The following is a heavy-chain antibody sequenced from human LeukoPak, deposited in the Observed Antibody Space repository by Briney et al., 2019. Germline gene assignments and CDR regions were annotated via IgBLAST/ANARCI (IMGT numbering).Heavy chain of an antibody. CDR3: ARGEPYYDFWSGYPFDY. CDR2: IYYSGGT. Sequence: SETLSLTCTVSGGSISSYYWSWIRQPPGKGLEWIGYIYYSGGTNYNPSLKSRVTISVDTSKNQFSLKLSSVTAADTAVYYCARGEPYYDFWSGYPFDYWGQGTLVTVSS. D-gene: IGHD3-3*01. V-gene: IGHV4-59*01. J-gene: IGHJ4*02. CDR1: GGSISSYY.